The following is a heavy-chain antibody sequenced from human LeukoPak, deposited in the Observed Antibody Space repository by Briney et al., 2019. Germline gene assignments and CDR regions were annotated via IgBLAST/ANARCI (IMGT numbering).Heavy chain of an antibody. Sequence: PSETMSLTCTVSGGSISSSSYYWGWVRQPPGKGLEWIGRIYYSGSTYYNPSLKSRVTITVVTSKNQFSLKLSSVTAADPAVDYCARDKGGYCSGSSCYSGPSDIWGQGTMVTVFS. CDR3: ARDKGGYCSGSSCYSGPSDI. V-gene: IGHV4-39*07. CDR1: GGSISSSSYY. D-gene: IGHD2-15*01. J-gene: IGHJ3*02. CDR2: IYYSGST.